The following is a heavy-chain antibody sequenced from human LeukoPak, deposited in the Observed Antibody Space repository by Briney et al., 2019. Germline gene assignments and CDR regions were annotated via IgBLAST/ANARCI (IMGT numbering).Heavy chain of an antibody. CDR1: GFTFSSYS. Sequence: GGSLRLSCAASGFTFSSYSMNWVRQAPGKGLEWVSYISSSSTIYYADSVKGRFTISRDNAKNSLYLQMNSLRAEDTAVYYCARDRRDGYNYPIDYWGQGTLVTVSS. CDR2: ISSSSTI. V-gene: IGHV3-48*04. J-gene: IGHJ4*02. CDR3: ARDRRDGYNYPIDY. D-gene: IGHD5-24*01.